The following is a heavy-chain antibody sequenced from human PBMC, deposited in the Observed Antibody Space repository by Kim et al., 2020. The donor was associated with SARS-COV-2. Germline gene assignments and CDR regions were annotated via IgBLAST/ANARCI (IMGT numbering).Heavy chain of an antibody. CDR3: ARGRGQLDDY. Sequence: SETLSLTCAVSDGSMSSGYWWSWVSQPPGKGLEWIGEIHHSGSTFYNPSLRSRVTISIDRSKKQFSLKLTSVTAADTAVYYCARGRGQLDDYWDQGTLVTVSS. V-gene: IGHV4-4*02. D-gene: IGHD6-6*01. CDR1: DGSMSSGYW. CDR2: IHHSGST. J-gene: IGHJ4*02.